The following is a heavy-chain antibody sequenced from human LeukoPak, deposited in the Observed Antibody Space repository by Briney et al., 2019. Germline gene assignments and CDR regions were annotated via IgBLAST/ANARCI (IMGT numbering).Heavy chain of an antibody. J-gene: IGHJ4*02. Sequence: GGSLRLSCAASGFTFSSYWMSWVRQAPGKGLEWVANIKQDGSEKYYVDSVKGRFTISRDNAKNSLYLQMNSLRAEDTAVYYCARVGFLEWLLWYYFDYWGQGTLVTVSS. CDR1: GFTFSSYW. CDR2: IKQDGSEK. V-gene: IGHV3-7*01. D-gene: IGHD3-3*01. CDR3: ARVGFLEWLLWYYFDY.